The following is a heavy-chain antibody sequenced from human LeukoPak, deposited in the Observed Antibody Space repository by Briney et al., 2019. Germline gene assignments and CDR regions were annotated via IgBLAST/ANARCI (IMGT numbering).Heavy chain of an antibody. CDR2: IKQDGSEK. D-gene: IGHD2-21*01. V-gene: IGHV3-7*01. CDR3: ARASRLIG. CDR1: RFTFSSYW. J-gene: IGHJ4*02. Sequence: PGGSLRLSCAASRFTFSSYWMTWVRQAPGKGLEWVAYIKQDGSEKHYVDSVKGRFTISRDNAKNSLFLQMNSLRAEDTAVYYCARASRLIGWGQGTLVTVSS.